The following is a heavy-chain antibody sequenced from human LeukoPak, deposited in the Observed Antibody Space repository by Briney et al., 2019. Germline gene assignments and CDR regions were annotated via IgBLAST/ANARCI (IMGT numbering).Heavy chain of an antibody. D-gene: IGHD2-2*01. Sequence: SETLSLTCTVSGGSISSYYWSWIRQPPGKGLEWIGYIHYGGSTYYNPSLKSRVIISVDTSKNQFSLKLSSVTAADTAVYYCARRGSVPDARVDPWGQGTLVTVSS. CDR2: IHYGGST. CDR1: GGSISSYY. CDR3: ARRGSVPDARVDP. J-gene: IGHJ5*02. V-gene: IGHV4-59*06.